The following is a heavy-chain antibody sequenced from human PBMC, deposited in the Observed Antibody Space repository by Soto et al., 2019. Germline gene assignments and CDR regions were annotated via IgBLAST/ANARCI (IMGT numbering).Heavy chain of an antibody. CDR1: GGSVSSSNCF. Sequence: QLQLQESGPGLVKPSETLSLTCTVSGGSVSSSNCFWGWIRQPPGKGLEWIGDIYHTGTTYYNPSLKSRVSIHVKTSTEQFSLRLTSVTAADTAIYYCARLTSRISAASHGRSNWFVPWGPGTLVSVSS. CDR2: IYHTGTT. V-gene: IGHV4-39*01. D-gene: IGHD2-15*01. CDR3: ARLTSRISAASHGRSNWFVP. J-gene: IGHJ5*02.